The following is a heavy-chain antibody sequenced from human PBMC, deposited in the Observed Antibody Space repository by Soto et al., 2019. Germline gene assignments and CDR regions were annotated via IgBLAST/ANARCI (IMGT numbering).Heavy chain of an antibody. D-gene: IGHD6-19*01. CDR1: GYSISSSNL. V-gene: IGHV4-4*02. CDR2: IYHSGNV. Sequence: TRALTCAVSGYSISSSNLLSWVRQPPGNGLEWIGEIYHSGNVNYNPSLKSRVTISGDKSKNHFSLKLTSVNEADTAVYYCASVLGRGWYSNDYWAQGTTVTVSS. CDR3: ASVLGRGWYSNDY. J-gene: IGHJ4*03.